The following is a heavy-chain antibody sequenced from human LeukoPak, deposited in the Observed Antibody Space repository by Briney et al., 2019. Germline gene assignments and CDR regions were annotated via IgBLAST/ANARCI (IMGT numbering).Heavy chain of an antibody. J-gene: IGHJ6*03. V-gene: IGHV1-2*06. CDR1: GYTFTGYY. D-gene: IGHD3-22*01. CDR2: INPNSGGT. CDR3: AREYDSSGYYYYYYYMDV. Sequence: ASVKVSCRASGYTFTGYYMHWVRQAPGQGLEWMGRINPNSGGTNYAQKFQGRVTMTRDTSISTAYMELSRLRSDDTAVYYCAREYDSSGYYYYYYYMDVWGKGTTVTVSS.